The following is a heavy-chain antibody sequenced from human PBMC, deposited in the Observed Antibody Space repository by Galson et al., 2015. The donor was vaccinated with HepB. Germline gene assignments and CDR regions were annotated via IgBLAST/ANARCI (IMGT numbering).Heavy chain of an antibody. J-gene: IGHJ1*01. CDR3: ARGRYGDSDYFPH. Sequence: LSLTCTVSGGSISPYYWNWIRQPPGMGLEWIGYIFYTGNTNYNPSLKSRVTFSVDMSKNQFSLKLSSVTAADTAIYYCARGRYGDSDYFPHWGQGTPVTVSS. CDR1: GGSISPYY. V-gene: IGHV4-59*01. D-gene: IGHD4-17*01. CDR2: IFYTGNT.